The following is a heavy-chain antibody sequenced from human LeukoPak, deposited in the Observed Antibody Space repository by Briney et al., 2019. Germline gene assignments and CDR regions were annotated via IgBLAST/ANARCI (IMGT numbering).Heavy chain of an antibody. CDR1: GYGFPDYW. D-gene: IGHD2-21*02. J-gene: IGHJ4*02. Sequence: GESLKISCRGSGYGFPDYWIGWVRQMPGKGPEWMGTINPADSEARYNPSFQGRVTISADKSIYTAYLQWSSLKASDTAMYYCARHGYCGGDCFYGEFDYWGQGVLVTVSS. CDR2: INPADSEA. CDR3: ARHGYCGGDCFYGEFDY. V-gene: IGHV5-51*01.